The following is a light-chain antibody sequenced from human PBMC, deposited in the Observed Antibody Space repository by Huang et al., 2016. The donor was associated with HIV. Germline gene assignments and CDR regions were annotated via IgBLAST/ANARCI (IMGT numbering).Light chain of an antibody. CDR1: QSISEY. Sequence: DIQMTQSPSSLSASVGDRVTITCRASQSISEYVHWYQQKPGKAPKRLIYVASTLQSGVPSRFSGSGSGKDFTLTIRSLQPEDFATYYCQQTYGTPTTFGQGTKLDIK. CDR3: QQTYGTPTT. V-gene: IGKV1-39*01. J-gene: IGKJ2*01. CDR2: VAS.